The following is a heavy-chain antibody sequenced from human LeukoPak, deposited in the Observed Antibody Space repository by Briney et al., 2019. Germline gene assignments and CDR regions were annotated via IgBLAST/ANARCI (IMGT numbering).Heavy chain of an antibody. CDR1: GYSITNDYY. Sequence: SETLSLTCAVSGYSITNDYYWGCIRQPPGKGLEWIGNTHHSGSSYYNPSLKSRDTMSVDTSKNQFSLNLSSVTAADTAVYYCVRLGDNLSFDYWGQGTLVTVSS. D-gene: IGHD4/OR15-4a*01. V-gene: IGHV4-38-2*01. CDR3: VRLGDNLSFDY. J-gene: IGHJ4*02. CDR2: THHSGSS.